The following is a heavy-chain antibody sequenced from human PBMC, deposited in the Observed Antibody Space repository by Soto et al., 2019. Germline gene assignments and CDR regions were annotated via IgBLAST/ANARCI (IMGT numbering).Heavy chain of an antibody. D-gene: IGHD3-9*01. CDR3: ARLGFEYDTLTAYYNVHHYYGLDV. Sequence: GESLKISCKGSGYSFTSYWIGWVRQMPGKGLEWMGIIYPGDSDTRYSPSFQGQVTIPADKSISTAYLRWSSLKASDTAMYYCARLGFEYDTLTAYYNVHHYYGLDVWGQGTSVTVSS. CDR1: GYSFTSYW. CDR2: IYPGDSDT. J-gene: IGHJ6*02. V-gene: IGHV5-51*01.